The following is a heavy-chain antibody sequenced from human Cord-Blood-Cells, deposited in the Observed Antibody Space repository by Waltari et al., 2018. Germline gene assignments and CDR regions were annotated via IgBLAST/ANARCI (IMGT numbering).Heavy chain of an antibody. D-gene: IGHD3-10*01. V-gene: IGHV1-8*01. CDR2: MNPNSGNT. J-gene: IGHJ1*01. CDR3: ARGLGVQGVIAEYFQH. CDR1: GYTFTSYD. Sequence: QVQLVQSGAEVKQPAASVTVSCKASGYTFTSYDINWVRQATGQGLEWMGWMNPNSGNTGYAQKFQGRVTMTRNTSISTAYMELSSLRSEDTAVYYCARGLGVQGVIAEYFQHWGQGTLVTVSS.